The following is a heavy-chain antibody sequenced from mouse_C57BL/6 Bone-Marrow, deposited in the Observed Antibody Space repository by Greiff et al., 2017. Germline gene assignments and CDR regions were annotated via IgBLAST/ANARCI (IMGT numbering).Heavy chain of an antibody. Sequence: QVQLQQSGAELARPGASVKLSCKASGYTFTSYGISWVKQRTGQGLEWIGEIYPRSGNTYYNEKFQGKATLTADKSSSTAYLELRSLTSEDSAVYFGARRHYYGSSYRYFDVWGTGTTLTVSS. CDR1: GYTFTSYG. CDR2: IYPRSGNT. V-gene: IGHV1-81*01. CDR3: ARRHYYGSSYRYFDV. J-gene: IGHJ1*03. D-gene: IGHD1-1*01.